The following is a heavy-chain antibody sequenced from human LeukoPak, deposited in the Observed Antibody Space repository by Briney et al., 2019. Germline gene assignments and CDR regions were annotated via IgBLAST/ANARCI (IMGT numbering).Heavy chain of an antibody. V-gene: IGHV3-23*01. D-gene: IGHD2-21*02. J-gene: IGHJ4*02. CDR3: AKGGHDFNPFYW. CDR1: GFTFSNYA. CDR2: IKGGGGDP. Sequence: GGSLRLSCAAPGFTFSNYAVGWVRQAPGKGLEWVSSIKGGGGDPFYADSVKGRFTISRDNSKNTLFLQLDSLRAEDSAVYYCAKGGHDFNPFYWWGQGTLVTVSS.